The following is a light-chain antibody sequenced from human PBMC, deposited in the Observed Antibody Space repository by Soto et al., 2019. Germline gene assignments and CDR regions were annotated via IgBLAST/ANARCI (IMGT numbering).Light chain of an antibody. CDR2: YAS. CDR3: QQYTDWTPIT. CDR1: QSFGHN. V-gene: IGKV3-15*01. Sequence: EVMMKQSPATLSVSPEDTATLSCRASQSFGHNLAWYQQKPCQAPRLLMYYASTRSTDVPARFSGSGSGTECTLTISSLQSDDFAVYYYQQYTDWTPITFGQVKRLEIK. J-gene: IGKJ5*01.